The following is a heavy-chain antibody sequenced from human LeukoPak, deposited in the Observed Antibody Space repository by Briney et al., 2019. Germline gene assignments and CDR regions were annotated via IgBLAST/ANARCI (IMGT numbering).Heavy chain of an antibody. CDR1: GGTFSSYA. CDR3: ARAGYGGNYRVSADLDY. V-gene: IGHV1-69*13. D-gene: IGHD4-23*01. Sequence: ASVKVSCKASGGTFSSYAISWVRQAPGQGLEWMGGIIPIFGTANYAQKFQGRVTITADESTSTAYMELSSLRSEDTAVYYCARAGYGGNYRVSADLDYWGQGTLVTVSS. J-gene: IGHJ4*02. CDR2: IIPIFGTA.